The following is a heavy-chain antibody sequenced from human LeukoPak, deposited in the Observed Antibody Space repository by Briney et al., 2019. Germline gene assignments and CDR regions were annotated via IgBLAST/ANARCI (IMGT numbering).Heavy chain of an antibody. J-gene: IGHJ6*04. D-gene: IGHD4-11*01. CDR3: ARGGYSNNGSAMDV. Sequence: GGSVKVSCKASEYTFTTYDINWVRQAAGQGREGMGWMHPDTGNTGYAQDFEGRDSMTRNTSISTAFLVLSSLRSEDTAVFYCARGGYSNNGSAMDVWGKGTTVTVSS. CDR2: MHPDTGNT. CDR1: EYTFTTYD. V-gene: IGHV1-8*01.